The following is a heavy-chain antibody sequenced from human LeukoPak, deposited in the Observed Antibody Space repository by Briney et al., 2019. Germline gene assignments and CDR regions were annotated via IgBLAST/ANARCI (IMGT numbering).Heavy chain of an antibody. Sequence: GGSLRLSCEASEFTFTNAWMSWVRQAPGKGLEWVGRIKSKGDGETTDFAAPVKGRFTMSRDDSKATLYLQMNSLKTEDTAVYYCTTDEGVDDYFDYWGQGTLVTVSS. CDR2: IKSKGDGETT. J-gene: IGHJ4*02. CDR3: TTDEGVDDYFDY. CDR1: EFTFTNAW. D-gene: IGHD3-10*01. V-gene: IGHV3-15*01.